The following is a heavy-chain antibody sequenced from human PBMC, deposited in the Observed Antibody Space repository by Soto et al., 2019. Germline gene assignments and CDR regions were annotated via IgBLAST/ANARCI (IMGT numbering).Heavy chain of an antibody. Sequence: SETLSLTCAVYGGSFSGYYCSWIRQPPGKGLEWIGEINHSGSTNYNPSLKSRVTISVDTSKNQFSLKLSSVTAADTAVYYCARAGYGDYGTSYYYYGMDVWGQGTTVTVSS. V-gene: IGHV4-34*01. CDR2: INHSGST. CDR1: GGSFSGYY. J-gene: IGHJ6*02. CDR3: ARAGYGDYGTSYYYYGMDV. D-gene: IGHD4-17*01.